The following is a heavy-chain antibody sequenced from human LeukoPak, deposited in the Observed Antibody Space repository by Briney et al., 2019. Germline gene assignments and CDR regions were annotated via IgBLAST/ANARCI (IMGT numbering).Heavy chain of an antibody. V-gene: IGHV3-30*14. CDR3: ARDRRLASFDY. CDR1: AFTISTYA. D-gene: IGHD6-25*01. Sequence: GGSLRLSCGTSAFTISTYALHCVRQSPGKGLEWVALISCDGNNKYYADSVKGRFTISRDNSKNTLYLQMNSLRAEDAAIYYCARDRRLASFDYGGQGTLVTVSS. CDR2: ISCDGNNK. J-gene: IGHJ4*02.